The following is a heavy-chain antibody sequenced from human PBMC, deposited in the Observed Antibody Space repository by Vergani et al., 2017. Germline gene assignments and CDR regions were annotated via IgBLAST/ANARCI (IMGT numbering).Heavy chain of an antibody. D-gene: IGHD2-2*01. CDR2: INSSSSTI. V-gene: IGHV3-48*01. CDR3: ARDRRYCRSTSCYYSAFDI. CDR1: GFTFSSYS. J-gene: IGHJ3*02. Sequence: EVQLVESGGGLVQPGGSLRLSCAASGFTFSSYSMNWVRQAPGKGLEWVSYINSSSSTIYYADSVKGRFTISRDNAKNSLYLQMNSLRAEDTAVYYCARDRRYCRSTSCYYSAFDIWGQGTMVTVSS.